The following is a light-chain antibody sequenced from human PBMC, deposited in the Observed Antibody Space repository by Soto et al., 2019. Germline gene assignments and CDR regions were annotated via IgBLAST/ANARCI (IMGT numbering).Light chain of an antibody. Sequence: SALTQPASVSGSPGQSITISCTGTSSDVGSYNFVSWYQQHPGKAPKLMIYEGRKRPSGVSNRFSGSKSGNTASLTISGLQAEDEADYYCCSYAGDSAWVFGGGTKVTVL. CDR1: SSDVGSYNF. CDR3: CSYAGDSAWV. V-gene: IGLV2-23*01. J-gene: IGLJ3*02. CDR2: EGR.